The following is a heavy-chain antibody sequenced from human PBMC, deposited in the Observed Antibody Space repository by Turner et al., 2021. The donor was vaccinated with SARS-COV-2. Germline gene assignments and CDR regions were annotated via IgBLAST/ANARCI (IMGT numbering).Heavy chain of an antibody. Sequence: QVQLVESGGGVVQPGRALRLSCAASGFTLSNYDIHWVRQAPGKGLDWVAVISYDGSSKYYADSVKGRFTISRDNSKNTLFLQMNSLRAEDTSVYYCAKDMEQLVPLFDYWGQGTLVTVSS. CDR3: AKDMEQLVPLFDY. V-gene: IGHV3-30*18. CDR2: ISYDGSSK. CDR1: GFTLSNYD. J-gene: IGHJ4*02. D-gene: IGHD6-13*01.